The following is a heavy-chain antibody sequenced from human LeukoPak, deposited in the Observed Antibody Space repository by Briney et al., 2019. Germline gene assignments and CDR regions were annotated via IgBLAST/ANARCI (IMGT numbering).Heavy chain of an antibody. CDR1: GFTFSSNW. D-gene: IGHD1-26*01. V-gene: IGHV3-74*01. CDR3: ARGRGSTEFDY. CDR2: INSDGSRT. J-gene: IGHJ4*02. Sequence: GDLRLSCAASGFTFSSNWMHWVRQAPGKGLVWVSRINSDGSRTSYADSVKGRFTISRDNAKNTLYLQMNSLRAEDTAVYYCARGRGSTEFDYWGQGTLVTVSS.